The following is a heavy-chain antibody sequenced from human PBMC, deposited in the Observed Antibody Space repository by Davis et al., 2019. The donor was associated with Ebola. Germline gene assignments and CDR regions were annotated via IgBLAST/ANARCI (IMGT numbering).Heavy chain of an antibody. CDR3: ARGYSYGPYNWIDP. Sequence: SETLSLTCTVSGGSISSYYWNWIRQPPGKGLEWIGYIYYSGSTNYNPSLKSRVTISVDTSKNQFSLKLSSVTAADTAVYYCARGYSYGPYNWIDPWGQGTLVTVSS. V-gene: IGHV4-59*01. CDR2: IYYSGST. J-gene: IGHJ5*02. CDR1: GGSISSYY. D-gene: IGHD5-18*01.